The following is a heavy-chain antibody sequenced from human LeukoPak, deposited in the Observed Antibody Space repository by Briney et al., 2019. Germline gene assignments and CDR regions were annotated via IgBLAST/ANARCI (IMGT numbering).Heavy chain of an antibody. CDR2: ISAYNGNT. CDR1: GYPFTSYG. V-gene: IGHV1-18*01. D-gene: IGHD3-10*01. CDR3: ARGSGSYLYYYYYYMDV. Sequence: ASVKVSFKASGYPFTSYGISWVRQAPGQGLEWMGWISAYNGNTNYAQKLQGRVTITTDTSTSTAYMELRSLRSDDTAVYYCARGSGSYLYYYYYYMDVWGKGTTVTVSS. J-gene: IGHJ6*03.